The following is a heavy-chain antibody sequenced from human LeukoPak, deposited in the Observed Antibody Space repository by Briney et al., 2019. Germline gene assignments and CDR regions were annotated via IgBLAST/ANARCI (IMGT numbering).Heavy chain of an antibody. CDR2: IIPILGMA. CDR1: GGTFSSYA. V-gene: IGHV1-69*04. D-gene: IGHD5-18*01. CDR3: ARVGYSYGDAFDI. J-gene: IGHJ3*02. Sequence: SVRVSCKASGGTFSSYAISWVRQAPGQGLEWMGRIIPILGMANYAQKLQGRVTITADNSTSTAYMELSSLRSEDTAVYYCARVGYSYGDAFDIWGQGKMVTVSS.